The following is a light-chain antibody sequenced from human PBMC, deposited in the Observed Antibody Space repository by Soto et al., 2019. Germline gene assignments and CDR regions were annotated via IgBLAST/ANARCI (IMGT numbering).Light chain of an antibody. CDR3: QQYSNWPPWT. CDR2: RAS. CDR1: QSLGGN. J-gene: IGKJ1*01. Sequence: EILITQSPATLAVSPGDTVTLSCRASQSLGGNLAWYQQKPGQAPRLFIFRASSRATGVPARFSASGSGTEFTLTISELQSEDFAVYYCQQYSNWPPWTFGPGTKVDIK. V-gene: IGKV3-15*01.